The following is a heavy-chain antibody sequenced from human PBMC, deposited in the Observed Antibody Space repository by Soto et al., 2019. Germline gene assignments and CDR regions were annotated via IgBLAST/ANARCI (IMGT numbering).Heavy chain of an antibody. J-gene: IGHJ6*02. V-gene: IGHV3-23*01. Sequence: EVQLLESGGGLVQPGGSLSLSCAASGFTFSSYAMNWVRQAPGKGLEWVSLIGESGTPTYYADSVKGRFTISRDNSGNPLFLEMYSLRAEDTAVYYCARYIPGVRYYGMDVWGQGTTVTVSS. CDR2: IGESGTPT. CDR3: ARYIPGVRYYGMDV. D-gene: IGHD2-2*01. CDR1: GFTFSSYA.